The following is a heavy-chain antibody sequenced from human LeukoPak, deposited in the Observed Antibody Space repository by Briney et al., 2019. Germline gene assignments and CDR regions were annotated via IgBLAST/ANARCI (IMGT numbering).Heavy chain of an antibody. V-gene: IGHV3-7*01. J-gene: IGHJ3*02. D-gene: IGHD3-16*02. Sequence: GGSLRLSCAASGFTFSSYWMSWVRQAPGKGLEWVANIKHGGSKKYYVDSVKGRFTISRDNAKNSLYLQMNSLRAEDTAVYYCARDRNDYVWGSYCLVGAFDIWGQGTMVTVSS. CDR2: IKHGGSKK. CDR3: ARDRNDYVWGSYCLVGAFDI. CDR1: GFTFSSYW.